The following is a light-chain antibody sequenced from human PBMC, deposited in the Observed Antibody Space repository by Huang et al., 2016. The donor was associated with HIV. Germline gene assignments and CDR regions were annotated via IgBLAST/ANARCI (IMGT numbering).Light chain of an antibody. V-gene: IGKV1-5*03. CDR2: KAS. CDR1: QSISSW. J-gene: IGKJ1*01. Sequence: DIQMTQSPSTLSASVGDRVTITCRASQSISSWLAWYQQKSGKAPKLLIYKASSLESGVPVRFSGSGSGTEFTLTISSLQPDDFATYYCQQYNSYPWTFGQGTKVEIK. CDR3: QQYNSYPWT.